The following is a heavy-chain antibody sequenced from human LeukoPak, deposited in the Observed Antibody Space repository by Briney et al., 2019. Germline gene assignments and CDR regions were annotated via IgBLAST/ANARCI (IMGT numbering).Heavy chain of an antibody. J-gene: IGHJ4*02. V-gene: IGHV6-1*01. Sequence: SQTLSLTCAISGDSVSSNSVAWNWIRQSPSRGLEWLGRTYYRSKWYSDYAVSVERRITINPDTSKNQFSLQLNSVTPEDTAVYYCARDYGSGIDCWGQGTLVTVSS. CDR2: TYYRSKWYS. CDR3: ARDYGSGIDC. CDR1: GDSVSSNSVA. D-gene: IGHD3-10*01.